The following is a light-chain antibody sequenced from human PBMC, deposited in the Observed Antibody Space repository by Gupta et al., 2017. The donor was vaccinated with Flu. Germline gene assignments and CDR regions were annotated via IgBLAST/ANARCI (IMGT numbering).Light chain of an antibody. CDR2: DDS. CDR1: NIGSKS. Sequence: SYVVTQPPSVSVAPGKTARITCGGDNIGSKSVHWYQQKPGQAPVLVVHDDSDRPSGIPERFSGSNSGNTATLTISRVEAGDEADYYCQVWDSSSDQWVFGGGTKLPVL. CDR3: QVWDSSSDQWV. V-gene: IGLV3-21*03. J-gene: IGLJ3*02.